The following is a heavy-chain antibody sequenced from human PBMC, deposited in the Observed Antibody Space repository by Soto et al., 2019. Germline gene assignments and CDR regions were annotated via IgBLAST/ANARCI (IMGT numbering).Heavy chain of an antibody. CDR1: GGSISSYY. V-gene: IGHV4-59*08. J-gene: IGHJ4*02. Sequence: PSETLSLTCTVSGGSISSYYWSWIRQPPGKGLEWIGYIYYSGSTNYNPSLKSRVTISVDTSKNQFSLKLSSVTAADTAVYYCARRGTAMAYDYWGQGTLVTSPQ. D-gene: IGHD5-18*01. CDR3: ARRGTAMAYDY. CDR2: IYYSGST.